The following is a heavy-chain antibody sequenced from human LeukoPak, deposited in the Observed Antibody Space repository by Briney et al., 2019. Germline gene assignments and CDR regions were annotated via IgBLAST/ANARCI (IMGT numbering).Heavy chain of an antibody. CDR1: GFTFSDYY. V-gene: IGHV3-11*04. J-gene: IGHJ4*02. CDR2: ISSSGSMI. Sequence: KAGGSLRLSCAASGFTFSDYYMSWIRQAPGKGLEWVSYISSSGSMISDADSVKGRFTISRDNAKKSLYLQMNSLRAEDTAVYYCARDEYIHGDLTSFDSWGQGTLVIVSS. CDR3: ARDEYIHGDLTSFDS. D-gene: IGHD4-17*01.